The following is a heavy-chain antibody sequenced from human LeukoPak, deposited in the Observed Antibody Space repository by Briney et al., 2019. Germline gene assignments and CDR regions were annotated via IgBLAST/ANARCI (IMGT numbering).Heavy chain of an antibody. D-gene: IGHD2-15*01. V-gene: IGHV3-48*02. CDR3: ARDAAFSAFNM. CDR1: GFAFSTYS. Sequence: GGSLRLSCAASGFAFSTYSMNWVRQAPGNGLEWVSSISSSAATIHYADSVKGRFTISRDNAKNSLYQQMNSLRDEDTAVYYCARDAAFSAFNMWGQGTMVTVSS. J-gene: IGHJ3*02. CDR2: ISSSAATI.